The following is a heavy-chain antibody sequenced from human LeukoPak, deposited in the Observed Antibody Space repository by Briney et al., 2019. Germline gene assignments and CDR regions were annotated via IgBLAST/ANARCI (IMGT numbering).Heavy chain of an antibody. Sequence: QPGGSLRLSCAASGFTFSSYSMNWVRQAPGKGLEWVSYISSSSSTIYYADSVKGRFTISRDNAKNSLYLQMNSLRAEDTAVYYCARDTWILDPYSGYDSETRMYYFDYWGQGTLVTVSS. CDR2: ISSSSSTI. CDR3: ARDTWILDPYSGYDSETRMYYFDY. CDR1: GFTFSSYS. J-gene: IGHJ4*02. V-gene: IGHV3-48*01. D-gene: IGHD5-12*01.